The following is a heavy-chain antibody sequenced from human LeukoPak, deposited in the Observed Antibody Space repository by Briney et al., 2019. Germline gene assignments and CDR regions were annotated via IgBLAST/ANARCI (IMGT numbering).Heavy chain of an antibody. CDR1: GGSFIDYS. CDR3: ARSPSIAAAGFDY. Sequence: SETLSVTCAVYGGSFIDYSWSWIRQPLGKGLEWIGYIYYSGSTNYNPSLKSRVTISVDTSKNQFSLKLSSVTAADTAVYYCARSPSIAAAGFDYWGQGTLVTVSS. CDR2: IYYSGST. J-gene: IGHJ4*02. V-gene: IGHV4-59*08. D-gene: IGHD6-13*01.